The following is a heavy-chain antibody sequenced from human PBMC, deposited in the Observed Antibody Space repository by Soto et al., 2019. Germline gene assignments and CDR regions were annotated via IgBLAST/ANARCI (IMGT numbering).Heavy chain of an antibody. CDR3: ARARSSSPHYFDY. V-gene: IGHV4-59*01. Sequence: PSETLSLTCTVSGDSISSSYWSWIRQPPGKGLEWIGYIYYSGSTNYNPSLKSRATISVDTSKNQFSLKLSSVTAADTAVYYCARARSSSPHYFDYWGQGTLVTVSS. D-gene: IGHD6-13*01. CDR2: IYYSGST. CDR1: GDSISSSY. J-gene: IGHJ4*02.